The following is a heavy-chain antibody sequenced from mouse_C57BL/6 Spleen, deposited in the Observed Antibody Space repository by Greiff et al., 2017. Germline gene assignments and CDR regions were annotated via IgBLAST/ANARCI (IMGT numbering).Heavy chain of an antibody. V-gene: IGHV1-19*01. Sequence: EVQLQESGPVLVKPGASVKMSCKASGYTFTDYYMNWVKQSHGKSLEWIGAINPYNGGTSYNQKFKGKATLTVDKSSSTAYMELNSLTSEDSAVYYCARITTVFDYWGKGTTLTVSS. CDR2: INPYNGGT. CDR1: GYTFTDYY. J-gene: IGHJ2*01. CDR3: ARITTVFDY. D-gene: IGHD1-1*01.